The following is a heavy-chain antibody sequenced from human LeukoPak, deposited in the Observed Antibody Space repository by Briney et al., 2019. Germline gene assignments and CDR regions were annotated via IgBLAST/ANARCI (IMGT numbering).Heavy chain of an antibody. J-gene: IGHJ4*02. V-gene: IGHV4-39*07. CDR1: GGSISSSSYY. CDR3: ARERLLWFGELFGFDY. Sequence: SETLSLTCTVSGGSISSSSYYWGWIRQPPGKGLEWIGSIYYSGSTYYNPSLKSRVTISVDTSKNQFSLKLSSVTAADTAVYYCARERLLWFGELFGFDYWGQGTLVTVSS. D-gene: IGHD3-10*01. CDR2: IYYSGST.